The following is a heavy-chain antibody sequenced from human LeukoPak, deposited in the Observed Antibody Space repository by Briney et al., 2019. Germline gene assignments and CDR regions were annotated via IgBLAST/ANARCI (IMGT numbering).Heavy chain of an antibody. D-gene: IGHD6-13*01. J-gene: IGHJ4*02. CDR1: GLTFSSYS. CDR2: ISSSSSYI. CDR3: ARVDSSSWWPFDY. Sequence: GSLRLSCAASGLTFSSYSMNWVRQAPGKGLEWVSSISSSSSYIYYADSVKGRFTISRDNAKNSLYLQMNSLRAEDTAVYYCARVDSSSWWPFDYWGQGTLVTVSS. V-gene: IGHV3-21*01.